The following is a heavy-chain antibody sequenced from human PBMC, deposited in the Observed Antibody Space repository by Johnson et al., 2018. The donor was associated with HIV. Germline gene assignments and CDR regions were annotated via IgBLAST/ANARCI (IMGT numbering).Heavy chain of an antibody. D-gene: IGHD6-13*01. J-gene: IGHJ3*02. CDR3: ASVVEAKVAAGSWAFDI. CDR2: ISYDGANK. CDR1: GFTFSTYD. Sequence: QVQLVESGGGVVQPGRSLRLSCAASGFTFSTYDMHWVRQAPGKGLEWVAVISYDGANKYYADSVKGRFTISRDNSKNTLYLQMNSLTTEDTAVYYCASVVEAKVAAGSWAFDIWGQGIMVTVSS. V-gene: IGHV3-30-3*01.